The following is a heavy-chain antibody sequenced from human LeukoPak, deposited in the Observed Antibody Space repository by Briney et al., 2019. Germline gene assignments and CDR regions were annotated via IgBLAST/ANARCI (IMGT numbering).Heavy chain of an antibody. CDR3: TTRGGSFSIFDY. CDR1: GFTFSDAW. J-gene: IGHJ4*02. CDR2: IKSKTDGGTT. D-gene: IGHD1-26*01. V-gene: IGHV3-15*01. Sequence: GGSLRLSCAASGFTFSDAWMSWVRQAPGKGLEWVGRIKSKTDGGTTDYAAPVKGRFTISRDDSKNTLYLQMNSLKTEDTAVYYCTTRGGSFSIFDYSGQGTLVTVSS.